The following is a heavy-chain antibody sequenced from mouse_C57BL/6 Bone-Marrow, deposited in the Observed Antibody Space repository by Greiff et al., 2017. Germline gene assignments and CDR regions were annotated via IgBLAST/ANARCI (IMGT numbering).Heavy chain of an antibody. V-gene: IGHV1-80*01. D-gene: IGHD2-2*01. CDR1: GYAFSSYW. CDR2: IYPGDGDT. CDR3: ARGGEYGYDDAMDY. J-gene: IGHJ4*01. Sequence: QVQLQQSGAELVKPGASVKISCKASGYAFSSYWMNWVKQRPGKGLEWIGQIYPGDGDTNYNGKFKGKATLTADKSSSTAYMQLSSLTSEDSAVYFCARGGEYGYDDAMDYWGQGTSVTVSS.